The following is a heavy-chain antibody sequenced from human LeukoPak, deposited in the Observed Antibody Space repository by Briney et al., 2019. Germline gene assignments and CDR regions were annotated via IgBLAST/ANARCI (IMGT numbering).Heavy chain of an antibody. Sequence: GGSLRLSCAASGFTFSNYWMSWVRQAPGKGLEWVAVISYDGSNKYYADSVKGRFTISRDNSKNTLYLQMNSLRAEDTAVYYCARADQIGYCSSTSCSSFDYWGQGTLVTVSS. J-gene: IGHJ4*02. CDR1: GFTFSNYW. CDR2: ISYDGSNK. CDR3: ARADQIGYCSSTSCSSFDY. V-gene: IGHV3-30-3*01. D-gene: IGHD2-2*01.